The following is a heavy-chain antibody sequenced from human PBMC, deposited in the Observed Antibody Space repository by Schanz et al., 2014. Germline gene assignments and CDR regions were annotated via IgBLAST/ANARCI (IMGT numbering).Heavy chain of an antibody. CDR2: IIPILGIA. CDR3: ARDQSPYTNSSDVRYFDY. Sequence: GPEVKEPGASVKVSCEASRYTFNTYGLNWVRQAPGQGLEWMGRIIPILGIANYAQNFQGRVTITADKSTSTAYMELTSLRSDDTAVYYCARDQSPYTNSSDVRYFDYWGQGSLXTVSS. D-gene: IGHD6-6*01. J-gene: IGHJ4*02. V-gene: IGHV1-69*04. CDR1: RYTFNTYG.